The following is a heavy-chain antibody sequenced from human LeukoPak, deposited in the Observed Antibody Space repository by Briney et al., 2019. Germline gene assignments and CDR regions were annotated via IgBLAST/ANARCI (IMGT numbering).Heavy chain of an antibody. V-gene: IGHV3-7*01. D-gene: IGHD3-10*01. CDR2: IKQDGSEK. Sequence: ETLSLTCAVSGGSISGSNWWSWVRQAPGKGLEWVANIKQDGSEKYYVDSVKGRFTISRDNAKNSLYLQMNSLRAEDTAVYYCARCGSYYTFDYWGQGTLVTVSS. J-gene: IGHJ4*02. CDR1: GGSISGSNW. CDR3: ARCGSYYTFDY.